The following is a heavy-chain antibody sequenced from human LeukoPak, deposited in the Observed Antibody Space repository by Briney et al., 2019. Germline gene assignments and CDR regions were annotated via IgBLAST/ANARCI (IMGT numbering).Heavy chain of an antibody. J-gene: IGHJ6*02. Sequence: GGSLRHSCAPSGFTFSRYEMNWVRQAPGKGLEWVSYISSSGSTIYYADSVKGRFTISRDNAKNSLYLQMNSLRAEDTAVYYCAREPYSSARGHYYGMDVWGQGTTVTVSS. V-gene: IGHV3-48*03. D-gene: IGHD6-19*01. CDR2: ISSSGSTI. CDR1: GFTFSRYE. CDR3: AREPYSSARGHYYGMDV.